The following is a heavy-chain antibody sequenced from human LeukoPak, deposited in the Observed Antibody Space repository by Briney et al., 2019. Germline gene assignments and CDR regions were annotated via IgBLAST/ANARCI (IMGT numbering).Heavy chain of an antibody. CDR1: GYTFTGYY. D-gene: IGHD3-22*01. CDR3: ARARYGFYDSSGFDY. Sequence: ASVKVSCKASGYTFTGYYMHWVRQAPGQGLEWMGWINPNSGGTNYAQKFQGRVTMTRDTSISTAYMELSRLRSDDTAVYYCARARYGFYDSSGFDYWGQGTLVTVSS. J-gene: IGHJ4*02. V-gene: IGHV1-2*02. CDR2: INPNSGGT.